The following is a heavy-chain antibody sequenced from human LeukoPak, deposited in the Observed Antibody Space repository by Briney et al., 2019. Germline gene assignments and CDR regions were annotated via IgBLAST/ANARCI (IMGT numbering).Heavy chain of an antibody. CDR3: AKDTRYSYGLGYFDY. J-gene: IGHJ4*02. V-gene: IGHV3-9*01. CDR2: ISWNSGSI. CDR1: GFTFDDYA. Sequence: GGSLRLSCAASGFTFDDYAMHWVRQAPGKGLEWVSGISWNSGSIGYADSVKGRFTISRDNAKNSLYLQMSSLRAEDTALYYCAKDTRYSYGLGYFDYWGQGTLVTVSS. D-gene: IGHD5-18*01.